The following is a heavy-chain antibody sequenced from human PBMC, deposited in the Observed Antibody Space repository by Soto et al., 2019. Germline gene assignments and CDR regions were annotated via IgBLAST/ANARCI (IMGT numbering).Heavy chain of an antibody. V-gene: IGHV3-21*01. D-gene: IGHD1-26*01. CDR1: GFTFSSYS. Sequence: GGSLRLSCAASGFTFSSYSMNWVRQAPGKGLEWVSSISSSTSYIYYADSVKGRFTISRDNAKNSLYLQMNSLRAEDTAVYYCARGRGSYPNYFDYWGQGTLVTVSS. J-gene: IGHJ4*02. CDR2: ISSSTSYI. CDR3: ARGRGSYPNYFDY.